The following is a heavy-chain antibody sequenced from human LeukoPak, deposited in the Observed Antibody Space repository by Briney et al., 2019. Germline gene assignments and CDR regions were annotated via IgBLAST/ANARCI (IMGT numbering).Heavy chain of an antibody. CDR1: GGSISSYY. J-gene: IGHJ5*02. Sequence: PSETLSLTCTVSGGSISSYYWSWIRQPPGKGLEWIGEINHSGSTNYNPSLKSRVTISVDTSKNQFSLKLSSVTAADTAVYYCARSLPNKWLRGRNWFDPWGQGTLVTVSS. D-gene: IGHD5-12*01. CDR3: ARSLPNKWLRGRNWFDP. CDR2: INHSGST. V-gene: IGHV4-34*01.